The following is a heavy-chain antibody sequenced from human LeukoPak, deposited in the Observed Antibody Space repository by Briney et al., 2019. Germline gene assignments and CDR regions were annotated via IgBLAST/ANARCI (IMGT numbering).Heavy chain of an antibody. Sequence: SQTLTLTCAISGDSVSSNSAAWHWIRQSPSRVLEWLGRTYYRSKCYNDYAVSVKSRIPINTDTCKNQFSLQLMSVTPEDTAVYYCARGREGYDSSGYYYGMDVWGQGTTVTVSS. CDR2: TYYRSKCYN. J-gene: IGHJ6*02. V-gene: IGHV6-1*01. D-gene: IGHD3-22*01. CDR3: ARGREGYDSSGYYYGMDV. CDR1: GDSVSSNSAA.